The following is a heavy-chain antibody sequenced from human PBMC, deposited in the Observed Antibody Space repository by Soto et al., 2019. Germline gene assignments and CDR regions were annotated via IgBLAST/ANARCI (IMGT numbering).Heavy chain of an antibody. Sequence: VKGSCRAAGYTFTSDGISWGRQAPGQGREGMGWISAYNGNTNYAQKLQGRGTMTTDTSTSTAYMELRSLRSDDTAVYYCAREGEDSNYPTPYDYWGPG. CDR3: AREGEDSNYPTPYDY. CDR2: ISAYNGNT. J-gene: IGHJ4*02. CDR1: GYTFTSDG. V-gene: IGHV1-18*01. D-gene: IGHD4-4*01.